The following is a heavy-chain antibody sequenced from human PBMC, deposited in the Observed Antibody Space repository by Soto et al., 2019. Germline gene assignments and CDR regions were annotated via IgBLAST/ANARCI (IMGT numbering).Heavy chain of an antibody. CDR1: GFTFSTYS. D-gene: IGHD6-13*01. Sequence: EVQLVESGGGLVKPGGSLRLSCAASGFTFSTYSMNWVRQAPGKGLEWVSCIRSRSTYIYYADSVRGRFTISRDNAKNSLYLQMNSLRADDTAVYYCASMGEQLVPAYFELWGRGTLVTVSS. CDR3: ASMGEQLVPAYFEL. CDR2: IRSRSTYI. V-gene: IGHV3-21*01. J-gene: IGHJ2*01.